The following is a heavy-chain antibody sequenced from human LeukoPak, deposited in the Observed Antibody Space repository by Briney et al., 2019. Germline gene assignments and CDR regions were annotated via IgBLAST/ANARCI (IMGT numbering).Heavy chain of an antibody. CDR3: ARISEDDDAFDI. D-gene: IGHD2/OR15-2a*01. CDR1: GFIVTSNY. V-gene: IGHV3-11*04. CDR2: ISSSGSTI. Sequence: GGSLRLSCAASGFIVTSNYMSWVRQAPGKGLEWVSYISSSGSTIYYADSVKGRFTISRDNAKNSLYLQMNSLRAEDTAVYYCARISEDDDAFDIWGQGSMVTVSS. J-gene: IGHJ3*02.